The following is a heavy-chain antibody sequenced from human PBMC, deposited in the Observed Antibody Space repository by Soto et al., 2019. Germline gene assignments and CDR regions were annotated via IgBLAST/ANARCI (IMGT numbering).Heavy chain of an antibody. CDR3: AKCWYDYVWGSSRYTPYYFDY. CDR2: ISGSGDST. V-gene: IGHV3-23*01. CDR1: GFTFSSYA. Sequence: EVQLLESGGGLVQPGGSLRLSCAASGFTFSSYAMSWVRQAPGKGLEWVSSISGSGDSTYYADSVKGRFTIYRDNSKNTLYLQMYSLRAEDTAVYYCAKCWYDYVWGSSRYTPYYFDYWGQGTQVTVSS. J-gene: IGHJ4*02. D-gene: IGHD3-16*02.